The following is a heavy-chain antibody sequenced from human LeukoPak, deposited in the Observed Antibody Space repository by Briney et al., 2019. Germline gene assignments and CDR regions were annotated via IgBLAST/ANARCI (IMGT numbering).Heavy chain of an antibody. CDR2: ITPIFGTA. V-gene: IGHV1-69*05. CDR1: GGTFSSYA. Sequence: SVKVSCKASGGTFSSYAISWVRQAPGQGLEWMGGITPIFGTANYAQKFQGRVTITTDESTSTAYMELSSLRSEDTAVYYCARARTDLWFGDLAYAFEIWGPGTMVTVSS. D-gene: IGHD3-10*01. J-gene: IGHJ3*02. CDR3: ARARTDLWFGDLAYAFEI.